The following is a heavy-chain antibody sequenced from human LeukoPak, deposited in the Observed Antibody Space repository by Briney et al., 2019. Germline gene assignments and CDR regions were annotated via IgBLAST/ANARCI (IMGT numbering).Heavy chain of an antibody. CDR3: ARAAARPPRYYYYYMDV. Sequence: ASVKVSCKASGGTFSSYAISWVRQAPGQGLEWMGGIIPSFGTANYAQEFQGRVTITADESTSTAYMELSSLSSEDTAVYYCARAAARPPRYYYYYMDVWGKGTTVTVSS. CDR1: GGTFSSYA. J-gene: IGHJ6*03. CDR2: IIPSFGTA. V-gene: IGHV1-69*13. D-gene: IGHD6-6*01.